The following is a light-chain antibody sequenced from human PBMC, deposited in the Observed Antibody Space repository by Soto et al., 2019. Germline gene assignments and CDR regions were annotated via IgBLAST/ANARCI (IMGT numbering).Light chain of an antibody. CDR2: EVN. J-gene: IGLJ1*01. Sequence: QSALTQPPSASGSPGQSVTISCTGTSSDVGGCKFVSWYQQYPGKAPQLIIYEVNKRPSGVPDRFSGSKSGNTASLTVSGLQAEDEADYYCSSWAGSNNPYVFGTGTKVTVL. CDR3: SSWAGSNNPYV. V-gene: IGLV2-8*01. CDR1: SSDVGGCKF.